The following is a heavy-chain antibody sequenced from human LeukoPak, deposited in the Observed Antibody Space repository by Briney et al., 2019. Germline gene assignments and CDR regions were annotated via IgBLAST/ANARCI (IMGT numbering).Heavy chain of an antibody. CDR2: ISWNSGSI. D-gene: IGHD5-12*01. CDR3: AKVGSDLYYFDY. CDR1: GFTFDDYA. V-gene: IGHV3-9*01. Sequence: GGSLRLSCAASGFTFDDYAMHWVRQAPGKGLEWDSGISWNSGSIGYADSVKGRFTISRDNAKNSLYLQMNSLRAEDTALYYCAKVGSDLYYFDYWGQGTLVTVSS. J-gene: IGHJ4*02.